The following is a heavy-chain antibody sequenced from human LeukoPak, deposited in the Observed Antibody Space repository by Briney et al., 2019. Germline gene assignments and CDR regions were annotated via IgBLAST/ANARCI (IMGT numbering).Heavy chain of an antibody. Sequence: PGGSLRLSCAASAFSLSAYNMNWVRQAPGKGLEWVSSISYTGTYIYYADSVKGRFTISRDNAKNSLYLQMNSLRAEDTAVYYCARDRGYSSGHAFDIWGQGTMVTVSS. V-gene: IGHV3-21*01. J-gene: IGHJ3*02. CDR1: AFSLSAYN. D-gene: IGHD6-19*01. CDR3: ARDRGYSSGHAFDI. CDR2: ISYTGTYI.